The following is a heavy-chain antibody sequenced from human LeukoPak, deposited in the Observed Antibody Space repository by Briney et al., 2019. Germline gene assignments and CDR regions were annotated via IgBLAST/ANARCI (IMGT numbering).Heavy chain of an antibody. Sequence: GGSLRLSCAASGFTFSSYAMSWVRQAPGKGLEWVAYISGTGGSIYYADSVKGRFSIARDNAKNSLYLQMNSLRAEDTAVYYWAREEPRGGANTSDYWGQGPLDSVPS. CDR3: AREEPRGGANTSDY. V-gene: IGHV3-48*04. J-gene: IGHJ4*02. CDR1: GFTFSSYA. CDR2: ISGTGGSI. D-gene: IGHD1-26*01.